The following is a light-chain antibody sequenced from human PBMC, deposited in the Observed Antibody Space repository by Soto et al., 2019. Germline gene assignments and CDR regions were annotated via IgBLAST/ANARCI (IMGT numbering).Light chain of an antibody. CDR1: RSIGTY. CDR2: GAS. V-gene: IGKV3-11*01. J-gene: IGKJ3*01. Sequence: EIVLTQSPATLSLSPGERATLSCRASRSIGTYLAWYQQKPGQAPRLLMYGASNRATGIPARFSGSGSATDFTLTISSLEPADFAVYYCQQRSNWPFTFDPGTKVDIK. CDR3: QQRSNWPFT.